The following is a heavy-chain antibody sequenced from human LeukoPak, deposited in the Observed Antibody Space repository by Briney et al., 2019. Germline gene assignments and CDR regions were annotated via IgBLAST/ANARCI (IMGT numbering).Heavy chain of an antibody. Sequence: ASVKVSCKASGYTFTSYYTHWVRQAPGQGLEWMGVINPSGSSTRYAQKFQGRVTMTRDTSTSTVYMEVSSLRSEDTAVYYCAMGYCISTTCYSSYWGQGTLVTVSS. D-gene: IGHD2-2*01. CDR1: GYTFTSYY. J-gene: IGHJ4*02. CDR3: AMGYCISTTCYSSY. CDR2: INPSGSST. V-gene: IGHV1-46*03.